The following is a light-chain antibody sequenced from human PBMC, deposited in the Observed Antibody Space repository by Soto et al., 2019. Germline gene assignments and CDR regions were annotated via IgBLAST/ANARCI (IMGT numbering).Light chain of an antibody. V-gene: IGLV1-40*01. Sequence: SVLTQPPSVSGAPGQRVTISCTGSSSNIGAGYDVHWYQQLPGTAPKLLVHGNTDRPSGVPDRFSGSKSGTSASLAITGLQAEDEADYYCQSYDSSLSGLLFGGGTKVTVL. J-gene: IGLJ2*01. CDR1: SSNIGAGYD. CDR3: QSYDSSLSGLL. CDR2: GNT.